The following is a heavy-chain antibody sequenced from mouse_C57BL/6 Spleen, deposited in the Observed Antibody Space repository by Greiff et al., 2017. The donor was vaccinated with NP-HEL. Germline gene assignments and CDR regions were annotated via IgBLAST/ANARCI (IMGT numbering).Heavy chain of an antibody. Sequence: EVKLMESGGGLVKPGGSLKLSCAASGFTFSSYAMSWVRQTPEKRLEWVATISDGGSYTYYPDNVKGRFTISRDNAKNNLYLQMSHLKSEGTAMYYCAREGGKGYFDYWGQGTTLTVSS. CDR2: ISDGGSYT. J-gene: IGHJ2*01. CDR1: GFTFSSYA. CDR3: AREGGKGYFDY. V-gene: IGHV5-4*01.